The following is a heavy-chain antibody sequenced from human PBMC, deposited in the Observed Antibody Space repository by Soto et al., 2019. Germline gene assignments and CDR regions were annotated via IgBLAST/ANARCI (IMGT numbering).Heavy chain of an antibody. D-gene: IGHD4-4*01. CDR2: ISGSGGST. CDR1: GFSCSNYG. J-gene: IGHJ4*02. Sequence: GGYLRLSCAASGFSCSNYGMSWVLQAPGKGLEWVSSISGSGGSTYYADSVKGRFTISRDNSKNTLYLQMNNLRAEDTAVFYCAKYARVRLTTGFDYWGQGTLVTVSS. CDR3: AKYARVRLTTGFDY. V-gene: IGHV3-23*01.